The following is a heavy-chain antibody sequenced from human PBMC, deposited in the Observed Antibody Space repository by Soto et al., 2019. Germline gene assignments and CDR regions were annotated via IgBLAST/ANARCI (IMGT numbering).Heavy chain of an antibody. CDR3: AREGTRYNWNYGSWFDP. Sequence: ASVKVSCKASGYTFTSYAMHWVRQAPGQRLEWMGWINAGNGNTKYSQKFQGRVTITRDTSASTAYMELSSLRSEDTAVYYCAREGTRYNWNYGSWFDPWGQGTLVTVSS. J-gene: IGHJ5*02. CDR2: INAGNGNT. CDR1: GYTFTSYA. V-gene: IGHV1-3*01. D-gene: IGHD1-7*01.